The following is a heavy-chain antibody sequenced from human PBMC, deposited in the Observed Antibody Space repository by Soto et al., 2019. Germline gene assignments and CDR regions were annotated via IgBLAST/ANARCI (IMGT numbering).Heavy chain of an antibody. Sequence: GESLMISRKCSGYSFTRHWIAWVRQMPGKGLEWMGIIYPGDSDATYSPSFQGQVTISADKSISTAYLQWSSLKASDTATYYCARRSRSGYDRVGYNWFDPWGQGTLVTVSS. V-gene: IGHV5-51*01. D-gene: IGHD5-12*01. J-gene: IGHJ5*02. CDR2: IYPGDSDA. CDR3: ARRSRSGYDRVGYNWFDP. CDR1: GYSFTRHW.